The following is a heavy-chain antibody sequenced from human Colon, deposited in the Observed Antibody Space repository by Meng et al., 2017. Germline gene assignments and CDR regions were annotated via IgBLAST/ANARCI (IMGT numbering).Heavy chain of an antibody. CDR3: AGSIDYGDYGSYFDY. Sequence: GESLKISCAASGFTFSSYSMNWVRQAPGKGLEWVSSISSSSSYIYYADSVKGRFTSSRDNAKNSLYRQMNSLRAEDTAVYYCAGSIDYGDYGSYFDYWGQGTLVTVSS. CDR1: GFTFSSYS. V-gene: IGHV3-21*01. CDR2: ISSSSSYI. D-gene: IGHD4-17*01. J-gene: IGHJ4*02.